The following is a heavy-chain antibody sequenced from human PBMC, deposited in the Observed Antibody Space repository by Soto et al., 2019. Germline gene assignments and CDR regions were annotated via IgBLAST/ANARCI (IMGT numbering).Heavy chain of an antibody. V-gene: IGHV1-46*03. CDR2: INPSGGST. CDR3: ARDNYDFWSGYYPAAYYYYYMDV. D-gene: IGHD3-3*01. J-gene: IGHJ6*03. Sequence: ASVTVCCKAAGDTFTSWSMNWVRQAPGQGLEWMGIINPSGGSTSYAQKFQGRVTMTRDTSTSTVYMELSSLRSEDTAVYYCARDNYDFWSGYYPAAYYYYYMDVWGKGTTVTVSS. CDR1: GDTFTSWS.